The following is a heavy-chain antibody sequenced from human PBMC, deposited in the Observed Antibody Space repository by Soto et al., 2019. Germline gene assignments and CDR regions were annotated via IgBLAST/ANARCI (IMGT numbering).Heavy chain of an antibody. CDR3: ARGSMDYYGSGRYYYYGMDV. V-gene: IGHV1-69*13. CDR2: IIPIFGTA. D-gene: IGHD3-10*01. J-gene: IGHJ6*02. CDR1: GGTFSSYA. Sequence: SVKVSCKASGGTFSSYAISWVRQAPGQGLEWMGGIIPIFGTANYAQKFQGRVTITADESTSTAYMELSSLRSEDTAVYYCARGSMDYYGSGRYYYYGMDVWGQGTTVTVSS.